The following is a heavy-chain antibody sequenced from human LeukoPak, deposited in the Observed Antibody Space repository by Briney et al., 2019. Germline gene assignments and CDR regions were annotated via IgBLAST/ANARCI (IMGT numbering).Heavy chain of an antibody. CDR1: GFTFSSYA. D-gene: IGHD1-26*01. Sequence: GGSLRLSCSASGFTFSSYAMHWVRQAPGKGLEYVSAISSNGGSIYYADSVKGRFTISRDNSKNTLYLQMSSLRAEDTAVYYCVKLPYAGDWFDPWGQGTLVTVSS. J-gene: IGHJ5*02. CDR3: VKLPYAGDWFDP. V-gene: IGHV3-64D*06. CDR2: ISSNGGSI.